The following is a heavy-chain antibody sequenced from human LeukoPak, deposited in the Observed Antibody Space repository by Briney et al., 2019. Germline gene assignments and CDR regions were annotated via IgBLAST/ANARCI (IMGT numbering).Heavy chain of an antibody. V-gene: IGHV1-2*02. J-gene: IGHJ6*03. CDR2: INPNSGGT. CDR1: GYTFTGHY. Sequence: ASVKVSCKASGYTFTGHYLHWVRQAPGQGLEWMGWINPNSGGTKYAQNFQGRVTMTRDTSISTAYMELSRLRSDDTAVYYCARDTRNHATTGYYYMDVWGKGTTVTVSS. D-gene: IGHD1-1*01. CDR3: ARDTRNHATTGYYYMDV.